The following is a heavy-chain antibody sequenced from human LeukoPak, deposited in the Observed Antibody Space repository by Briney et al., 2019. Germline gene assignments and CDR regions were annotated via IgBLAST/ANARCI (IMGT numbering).Heavy chain of an antibody. CDR3: ATPRPGVSSGWYSGDY. V-gene: IGHV1-24*01. CDR1: GYTLNELS. Sequence: ASVKVSCKASGYTLNELSMHWVRQAPGKGLEWMGGFDPEDGETIYAQKFQGRVTMTEDTSTDTAYMELNSLRSEDTAVYYCATPRPGVSSGWYSGDYWGQGTLVTVSS. D-gene: IGHD6-19*01. CDR2: FDPEDGET. J-gene: IGHJ4*02.